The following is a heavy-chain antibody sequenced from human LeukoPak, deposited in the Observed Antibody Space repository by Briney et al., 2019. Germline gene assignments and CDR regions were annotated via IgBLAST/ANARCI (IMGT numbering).Heavy chain of an antibody. Sequence: SETLSLTCAVYGGSFSGYYWSWIRQPPGKGLEWIGEINHSGSTNYNPSLKSRVTISVDTSKSQFSLKLSSVTAADTAVYYCARLGRRGGHHPYDYVWGSYRRDYWGQGTLVTVSS. D-gene: IGHD3-16*02. CDR2: INHSGST. V-gene: IGHV4-34*01. CDR3: ARLGRRGGHHPYDYVWGSYRRDY. J-gene: IGHJ4*02. CDR1: GGSFSGYY.